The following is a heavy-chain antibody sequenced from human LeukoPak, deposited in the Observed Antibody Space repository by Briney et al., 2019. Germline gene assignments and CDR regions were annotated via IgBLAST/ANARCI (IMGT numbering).Heavy chain of an antibody. D-gene: IGHD2-21*02. CDR3: ARDGTYCGGDCYSGWFDP. J-gene: IGHJ5*02. CDR1: GYTFTGYY. Sequence: ASVKVSCKASGYTFTGYYMHWVRQAPGQGLEWMGWINPNSGGTNYAQKFQGRVTMTRDTSISTAYMELSRLRSDDTAVYYCARDGTYCGGDCYSGWFDPWGQGTLVTVSS. V-gene: IGHV1-2*02. CDR2: INPNSGGT.